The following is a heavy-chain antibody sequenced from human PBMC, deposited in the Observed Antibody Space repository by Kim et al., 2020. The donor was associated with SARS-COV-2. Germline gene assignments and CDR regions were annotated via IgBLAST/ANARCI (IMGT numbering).Heavy chain of an antibody. D-gene: IGHD1-26*01. CDR3: ARGARHDC. J-gene: IGHJ4*01. Sequence: GGSLRLSCAASGFAFSSYWMTWIRQAPGKGLEWVANIKQDGSETYYVDSVKGRFTISRDNAQNSLYLQMNSLRGEDTAVYYCARGARHDCWGDCTLLTVS. V-gene: IGHV3-7*04. CDR1: GFAFSSYW. CDR2: IKQDGSET.